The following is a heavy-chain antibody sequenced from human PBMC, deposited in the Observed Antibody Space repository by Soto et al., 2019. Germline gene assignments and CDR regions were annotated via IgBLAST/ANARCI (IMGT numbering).Heavy chain of an antibody. CDR2: IYHSGST. D-gene: IGHD6-13*01. Sequence: SETLSLTCAVSGGSISSSNWWSWVRQPPGKGLEWIGEIYHSGSTNYNPSLKSRVTISVDKSKNQFSLKLSSVTAADTAVYYCARGGSSPLNWFDTWGQGTLVTVSS. CDR1: GGSISSSNW. CDR3: ARGGSSPLNWFDT. J-gene: IGHJ5*02. V-gene: IGHV4-4*02.